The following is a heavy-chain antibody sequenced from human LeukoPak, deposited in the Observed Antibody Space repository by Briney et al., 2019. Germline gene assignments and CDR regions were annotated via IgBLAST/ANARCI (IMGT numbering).Heavy chain of an antibody. V-gene: IGHV4-59*01. CDR2: IYYSGST. D-gene: IGHD6-13*01. Sequence: SETLSLXCSLSAGSISTYYWSWIRQPPGKGLEWIGYIYYSGSTYYNPSLKSRVTISVDTSKNQFSLKVTSVTAADTAVYYCARWIAATSHFDPWGRGALVTVSS. CDR1: AGSISTYY. J-gene: IGHJ5*02. CDR3: ARWIAATSHFDP.